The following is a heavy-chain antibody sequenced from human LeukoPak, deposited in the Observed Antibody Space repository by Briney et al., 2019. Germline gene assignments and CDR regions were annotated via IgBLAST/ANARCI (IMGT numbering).Heavy chain of an antibody. Sequence: GGSLGLSCVASGFTINTYDINWVRQAPGRGLEWVSHISSSGSTTYYADSVKGRFTVSRDNAKSSLYLQMNSLRAEDTAVYYCAGSATGRGMDVWGKGTTVTVSS. CDR3: AGSATGRGMDV. D-gene: IGHD7-27*01. V-gene: IGHV3-48*03. CDR2: ISSSGSTT. J-gene: IGHJ6*04. CDR1: GFTINTYD.